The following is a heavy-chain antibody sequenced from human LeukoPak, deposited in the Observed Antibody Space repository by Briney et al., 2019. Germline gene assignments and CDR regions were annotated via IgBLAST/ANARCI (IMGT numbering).Heavy chain of an antibody. CDR2: IYPDDSDT. V-gene: IGHV5-51*01. CDR1: GYTLTNYW. J-gene: IGHJ2*01. CDR3: AKTLQYCSSTSCYRGNWYFDL. D-gene: IGHD2-2*01. Sequence: GESLKISCKGSGYTLTNYWIGWVRQMPGKGLEWMGIIYPDDSDTRYRPSFQGQVTISADKSISTAYLQWSSLKASDTAMYYCAKTLQYCSSTSCYRGNWYFDLWGRGTLVTVSS.